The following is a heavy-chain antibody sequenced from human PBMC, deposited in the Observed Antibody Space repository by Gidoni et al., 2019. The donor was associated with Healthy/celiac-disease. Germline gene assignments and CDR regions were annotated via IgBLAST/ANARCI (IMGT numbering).Heavy chain of an antibody. CDR2: ISSSSSYI. CDR3: ARDPGETGDYWRYYYYYYYMDV. J-gene: IGHJ6*03. CDR1: GFTFSSYS. Sequence: EVQLVESGGGLVKPGGSLRLSCAASGFTFSSYSMNWVRQAPGKGLEWVSSISSSSSYIYYADSVKGRFTISRDNAKNSLYLQMNSLRAEDTAVYYCARDPGETGDYWRYYYYYYYMDVWGKGTTVTVSS. V-gene: IGHV3-21*01. D-gene: IGHD4-17*01.